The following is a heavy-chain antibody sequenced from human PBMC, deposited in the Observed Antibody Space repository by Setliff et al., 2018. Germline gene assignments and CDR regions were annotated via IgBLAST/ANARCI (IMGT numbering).Heavy chain of an antibody. CDR2: ILSSGGT. Sequence: PSETLSLTCAVYGGSFSAYYWSWIRQPAGKGVEWIGHILSSGGTNYNPSLKNRVSISLDTSKNQFSLNLNSVTAADTAVYFCARDTPHDPVSSNWYRNWFDPWGQGILVTVSS. CDR3: ARDTPHDPVSSNWYRNWFDP. CDR1: GGSFSAYY. D-gene: IGHD6-13*01. J-gene: IGHJ5*02. V-gene: IGHV4-34*11.